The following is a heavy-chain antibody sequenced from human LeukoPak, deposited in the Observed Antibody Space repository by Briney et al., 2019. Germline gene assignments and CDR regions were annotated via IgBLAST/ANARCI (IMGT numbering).Heavy chain of an antibody. CDR3: ARGVLHDSSGYPFDY. V-gene: IGHV4-4*09. J-gene: IGHJ4*02. CDR2: IYTSGRT. CDR1: GGSIRYYF. D-gene: IGHD3-22*01. Sequence: SETLSLTCTASGGSIRYYFWSWIRQPPGKGLEWIGCIYTSGRTNYNPSLKSRVTISVDTSKNQFSLNLSSVTAADTAVYYCARGVLHDSSGYPFDYWGRGTLVTVSS.